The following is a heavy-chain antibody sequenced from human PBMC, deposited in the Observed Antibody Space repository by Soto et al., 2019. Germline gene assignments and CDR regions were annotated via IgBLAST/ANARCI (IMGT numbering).Heavy chain of an antibody. CDR1: GFTFGDYA. CDR2: IRSKAYGGTT. CDR3: TSRIRFLEWLNWFDP. J-gene: IGHJ5*02. V-gene: IGHV3-49*03. D-gene: IGHD3-3*01. Sequence: GGSLRLSCTASGFTFGDYAMSWFRQAPGKGLEWVGFIRSKAYGGTTEYAASVKGRFTISRDDSKSIAYLQMNSLKTEDTAVYYCTSRIRFLEWLNWFDPWGQGTLVTVSS.